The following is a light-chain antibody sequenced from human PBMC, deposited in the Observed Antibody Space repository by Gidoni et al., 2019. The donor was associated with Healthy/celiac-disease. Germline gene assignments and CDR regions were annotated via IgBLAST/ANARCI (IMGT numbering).Light chain of an antibody. CDR3: QQYGSSRT. Sequence: VLTQSPGTLSFSLGERATPSCRASQSGNSSYLAWYQQKPGQEPRLLIYGASSRATGIPDRFSGSGSETNFTITISRLEPEEFAVYYCQQYGSSRTFGQGTKVEIK. CDR1: QSGNSSY. V-gene: IGKV3-20*01. J-gene: IGKJ1*01. CDR2: GAS.